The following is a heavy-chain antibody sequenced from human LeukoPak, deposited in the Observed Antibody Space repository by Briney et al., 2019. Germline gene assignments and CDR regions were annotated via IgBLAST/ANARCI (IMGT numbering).Heavy chain of an antibody. V-gene: IGHV4-4*02. J-gene: IGHJ5*02. D-gene: IGHD2-2*02. CDR1: GGSISSQNW. CDR3: AKGDIPNWFDP. CDR2: IFHSGST. Sequence: SETLSLTCAVSGGSISSQNWWSWGRPPPGKGLEWIGEIFHSGSTHYNPSLKSRVTISVDKSKNQFSLNLSSVTAADTAVYYCAKGDIPNWFDPWGQGTLVTVSS.